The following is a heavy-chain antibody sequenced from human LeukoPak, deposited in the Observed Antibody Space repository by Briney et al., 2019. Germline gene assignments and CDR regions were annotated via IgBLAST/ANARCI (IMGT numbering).Heavy chain of an antibody. Sequence: ASVKVSCKASGYTLTSYDINWGRQATGQGLEWMVWMNPNSGNTRYAHKFQGRVTMTRNTSISTAYMELSSLRSEDTAVYYCARGQVMITFGGVIPTVYWGQGTLVTVSS. V-gene: IGHV1-8*01. J-gene: IGHJ4*02. D-gene: IGHD3-16*02. CDR2: MNPNSGNT. CDR3: ARGQVMITFGGVIPTVY. CDR1: GYTLTSYD.